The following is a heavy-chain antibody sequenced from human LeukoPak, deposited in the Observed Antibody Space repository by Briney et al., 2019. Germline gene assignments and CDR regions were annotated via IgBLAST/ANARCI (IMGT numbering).Heavy chain of an antibody. D-gene: IGHD6-13*01. CDR3: ARDPGAALFDY. J-gene: IGHJ4*02. V-gene: IGHV1-69*04. CDR1: GGTFSSYA. CDR2: LIPMLGTA. Sequence: GASVKVSCKASGGTFSSYAISWVRQAPGQGLEWMGRLIPMLGTANYAQQFQGRVTMTADKSTSTAYMELNRLRSADTAVYYCARDPGAALFDYWGQGTLVTVSS.